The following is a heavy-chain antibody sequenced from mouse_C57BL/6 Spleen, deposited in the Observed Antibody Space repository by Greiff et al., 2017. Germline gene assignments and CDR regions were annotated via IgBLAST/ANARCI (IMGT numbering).Heavy chain of an antibody. Sequence: EVKLMESGPELVKPGASVKMSCKASGYTFTDYNMHWVKQSHGKSLEWIGYINPNNGGTSYNQKFKGKATLTVNKSSSTAYMELRSLTSEDSAVYYCARGGDNYYAMDYWGQGTSVTVSS. J-gene: IGHJ4*01. CDR2: INPNNGGT. CDR3: ARGGDNYYAMDY. CDR1: GYTFTDYN. V-gene: IGHV1-22*01.